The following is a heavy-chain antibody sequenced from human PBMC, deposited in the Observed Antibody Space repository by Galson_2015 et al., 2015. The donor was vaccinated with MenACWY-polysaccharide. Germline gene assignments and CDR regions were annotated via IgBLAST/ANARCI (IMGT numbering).Heavy chain of an antibody. CDR1: GFTFGDYA. Sequence: SLRLSCAASGFTFGDYAMSWFRQAPGKGLEWVGFIRSKAYGGTTEYAASVKGRFTISRDDSKSIAYLQMNSLKTEDTAVYYCTLGVGGGSYDEASGDPDYWGQGTLVTVSS. D-gene: IGHD1-26*01. J-gene: IGHJ4*02. CDR2: IRSKAYGGTT. V-gene: IGHV3-49*03. CDR3: TLGVGGGSYDEASGDPDY.